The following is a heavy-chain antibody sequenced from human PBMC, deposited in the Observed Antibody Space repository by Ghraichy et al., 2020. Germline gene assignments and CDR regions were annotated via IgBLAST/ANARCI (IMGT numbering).Heavy chain of an antibody. CDR3: ARALHDALDI. J-gene: IGHJ3*02. CDR2: ISSGGNSV. D-gene: IGHD3-16*02. Sequence: GGSLRLSCAASGFTFSDYYMSWIRQAPGKGLEWISYISSGGNSVFYADSVKGRFTISRDNAKNSLYLHIISLRAEDTAIYLCARALHDALDIWGQGTVVIVSS. V-gene: IGHV3-11*04. CDR1: GFTFSDYY.